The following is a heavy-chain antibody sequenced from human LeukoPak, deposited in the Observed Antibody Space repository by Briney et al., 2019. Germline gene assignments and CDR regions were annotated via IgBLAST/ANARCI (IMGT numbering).Heavy chain of an antibody. Sequence: GGSLRLSCAASGFTFSSYAMSWVRQAPGKGLEWVSSLSGSDGTTYYADSLKGRFTISRDNSKNTLYLQMNSLRAEDTAVYYCAKDYKAGVIAAAGTGTVAFDIWGQGTMVTVSS. V-gene: IGHV3-23*01. CDR1: GFTFSSYA. CDR3: AKDYKAGVIAAAGTGTVAFDI. D-gene: IGHD6-13*01. J-gene: IGHJ3*02. CDR2: LSGSDGTT.